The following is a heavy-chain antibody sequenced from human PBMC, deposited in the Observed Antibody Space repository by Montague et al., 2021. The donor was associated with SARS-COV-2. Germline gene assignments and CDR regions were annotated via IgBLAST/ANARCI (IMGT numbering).Heavy chain of an antibody. J-gene: IGHJ6*02. D-gene: IGHD3-9*01. CDR2: IDWDDDK. CDR1: GFSLSTSGMC. V-gene: IGHV2-70*01. CDR3: ARIPALRYIDWYISAGQPPGYEYGGGMDV. Sequence: PALVKPTQTLTLTCTFSGFSLSTSGMCVSWIRQPPGKALEWLALIDWDDDKHYSPSLKTRLTITKDTSKNQVVLTMTNMDPVDTATYYCARIPALRYIDWYISAGQPPGYEYGGGMDVWGQGTTVTVSS.